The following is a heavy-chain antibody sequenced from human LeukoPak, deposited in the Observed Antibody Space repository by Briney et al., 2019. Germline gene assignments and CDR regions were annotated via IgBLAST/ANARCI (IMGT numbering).Heavy chain of an antibody. CDR3: AKRTTFGLASYSFDS. V-gene: IGHV3-23*01. J-gene: IGHJ4*02. CDR2: ITGSGAGT. D-gene: IGHD1-1*01. CDR1: GFTFSSYA. Sequence: GGSLRLSCAASGFTFSSYAMTWVRQTPGKGLVWVSTITGSGAGTYCADSVKGRFTISRDNSKNTLYLQMNSLRAEDTAVYYCAKRTTFGLASYSFDSWGQGTLVTVSS.